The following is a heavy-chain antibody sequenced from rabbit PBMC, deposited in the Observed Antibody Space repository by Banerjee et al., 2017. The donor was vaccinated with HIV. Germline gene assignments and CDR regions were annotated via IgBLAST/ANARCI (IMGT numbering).Heavy chain of an antibody. D-gene: IGHD3-1*01. CDR1: GFDFSSNTW. CDR3: ARGVL. Sequence: QEQLVESGGGLVQPGGSLTLSCKASGFDFSSNTWICWVRQAPGKGLEWIACIWNGDGSTYYASWVNGRFSISKTSSTTVTLQMTSLTAADTATYFCARGVLWGPGTLVTVS. J-gene: IGHJ6*01. CDR2: IWNGDGST. V-gene: IGHV1S45*01.